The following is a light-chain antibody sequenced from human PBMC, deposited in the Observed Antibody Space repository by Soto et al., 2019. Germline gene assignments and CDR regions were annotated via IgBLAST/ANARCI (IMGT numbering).Light chain of an antibody. Sequence: EIVMTHSPTTLSVSPGARCTLSCRASQSVSSNLAWYQQKPGQAPRLLIYGASTRATGIPARFSGSGSGTEFTLTISSLQSEDFAVYYCQQYNNWPETFGQGTKVDIK. J-gene: IGKJ1*01. V-gene: IGKV3-15*01. CDR3: QQYNNWPET. CDR1: QSVSSN. CDR2: GAS.